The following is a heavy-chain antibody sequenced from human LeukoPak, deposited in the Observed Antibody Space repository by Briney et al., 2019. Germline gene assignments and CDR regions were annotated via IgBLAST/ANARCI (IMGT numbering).Heavy chain of an antibody. V-gene: IGHV3-9*01. J-gene: IGHJ4*02. D-gene: IGHD3-16*01. CDR1: GFTFDDYA. CDR2: ISWNSGSI. CDR3: ARDGPLGKGDY. Sequence: GGSLRLSCAASGFTFDDYAMHWVRQAPGKGLEWVSGISWNSGSIGYADSVKGRFTISRDNAKNTLYLQMNSLRAEDTAVYYCARDGPLGKGDYWGQGTLVTVSS.